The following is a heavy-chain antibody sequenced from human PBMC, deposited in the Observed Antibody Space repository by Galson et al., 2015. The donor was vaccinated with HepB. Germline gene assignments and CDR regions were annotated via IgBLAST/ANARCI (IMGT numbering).Heavy chain of an antibody. Sequence: QSGAEVKKPGESLKISCEGSGYSFATCWIGWVRQMPGKGLEWVGIIYIGDSDTRYSPSFQGQVTISADKSISTAYLQWSSLKASDTAIYYCARLGGNSYGRFDSWGQGTLVTVSS. V-gene: IGHV5-51*01. J-gene: IGHJ4*02. CDR2: IYIGDSDT. D-gene: IGHD5-18*01. CDR3: ARLGGNSYGRFDS. CDR1: GYSFATCW.